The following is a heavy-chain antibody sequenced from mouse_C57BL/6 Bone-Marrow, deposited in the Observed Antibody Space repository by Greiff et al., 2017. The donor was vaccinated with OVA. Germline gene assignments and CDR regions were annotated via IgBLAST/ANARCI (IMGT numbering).Heavy chain of an antibody. Sequence: DVHLVESGPGLAKPSQTLSLTCSVTGYSITSDYWNWIRKFPGNKLEYMGYISYSGSTYYNPSLKSRISITRDTSKNQYYLQLNSVTTEDTATYYCARGIYDGCYAMDYWGQGTSVTVSS. CDR2: ISYSGST. D-gene: IGHD2-3*01. J-gene: IGHJ4*01. CDR1: GYSITSDY. V-gene: IGHV3-8*01. CDR3: ARGIYDGCYAMDY.